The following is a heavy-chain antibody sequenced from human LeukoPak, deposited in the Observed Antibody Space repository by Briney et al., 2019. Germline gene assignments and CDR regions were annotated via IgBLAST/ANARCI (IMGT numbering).Heavy chain of an antibody. Sequence: ASVKVSCKASGYTFTSYYMHWVRQAPGQGLEWTGIINPSGGSTSYAQKFQGRVTMTRDTSTSTVYMELSSLRSEDTAVYYCARVLSGDYHRGDYWYFDLWGRGTLVTVSS. J-gene: IGHJ2*01. CDR3: ARVLSGDYHRGDYWYFDL. CDR2: INPSGGST. D-gene: IGHD4-17*01. CDR1: GYTFTSYY. V-gene: IGHV1-46*01.